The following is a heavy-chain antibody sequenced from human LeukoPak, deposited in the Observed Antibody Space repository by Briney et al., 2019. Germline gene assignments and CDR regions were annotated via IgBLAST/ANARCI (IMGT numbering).Heavy chain of an antibody. Sequence: PGGSLRLSCATSGXTFTNYWMSWVRQAPGQGLQWVSNIKQDGTQKYYVDSVKGRFTISRDNAKNSLYLQMDSLRAEDTAVYYCTKVIAARPAWGQGTLVTVSS. CDR2: IKQDGTQK. V-gene: IGHV3-7*05. J-gene: IGHJ5*02. CDR3: TKVIAARPA. CDR1: GXTFTNYW. D-gene: IGHD6-6*01.